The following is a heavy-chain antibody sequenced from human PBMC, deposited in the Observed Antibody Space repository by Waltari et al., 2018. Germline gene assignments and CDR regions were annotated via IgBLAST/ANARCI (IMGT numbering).Heavy chain of an antibody. CDR1: GGSIRSSSYY. V-gene: IGHV4-39*07. CDR2: IYYSGST. D-gene: IGHD6-6*01. J-gene: IGHJ4*02. Sequence: QLQLQESGPGLVKPSETLSLTCTVSGGSIRSSSYYWGWIRQPPGKGLEWIGSIYYSGSTYYNPSLKSRVTISVDTSKNQFSLKLSSVTAADTAVYYCARMQQLVGVDYWGQGTLVTVSS. CDR3: ARMQQLVGVDY.